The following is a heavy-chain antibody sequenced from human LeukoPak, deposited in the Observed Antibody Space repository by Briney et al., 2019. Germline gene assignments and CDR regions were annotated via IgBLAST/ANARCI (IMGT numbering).Heavy chain of an antibody. J-gene: IGHJ4*02. CDR2: IRSKAYGGTT. D-gene: IGHD6-19*01. CDR3: TRSAGYSSGWYHDY. V-gene: IGHV3-49*04. CDR1: GFTFGDYA. Sequence: GGSLRLSCTASGFTFGDYAMSRVRQAPGKGLEWVGFIRSKAYGGTTEYAASVKGRFTISRDDSKSIAYLQMNSLKTEDTAVYYCTRSAGYSSGWYHDYWGQGTLVTVSS.